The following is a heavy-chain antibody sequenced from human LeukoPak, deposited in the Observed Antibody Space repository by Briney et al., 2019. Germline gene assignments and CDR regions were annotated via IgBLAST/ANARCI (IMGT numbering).Heavy chain of an antibody. CDR3: ARVQRWELLSAAYYFDY. CDR2: ICYSGST. D-gene: IGHD1-26*01. CDR1: GVSISSSSYY. Sequence: SETLSLTCTVSGVSISSSSYYWGWIRQPPEKGLEGIGSICYSGSTYYNPSLKNRVTISVDTSRNQFALKLSSVTAADTAVYYCARVQRWELLSAAYYFDYWGQGTLVTVSS. V-gene: IGHV4-39*01. J-gene: IGHJ4*02.